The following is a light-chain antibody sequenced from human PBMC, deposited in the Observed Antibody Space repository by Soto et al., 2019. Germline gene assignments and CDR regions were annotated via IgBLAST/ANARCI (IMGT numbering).Light chain of an antibody. CDR2: YDS. CDR3: QGGASSSDHPYV. Sequence: SYELTQPPSVSVAPGKTARITCGGNNIGSKSVHWYQQKPGQAPVLVIYYDSDRPSGIPERFSGSNSGNTATLTISRVEAGDEADYYCQGGASSSDHPYVFGTGTKLTVL. CDR1: NIGSKS. V-gene: IGLV3-21*04. J-gene: IGLJ1*01.